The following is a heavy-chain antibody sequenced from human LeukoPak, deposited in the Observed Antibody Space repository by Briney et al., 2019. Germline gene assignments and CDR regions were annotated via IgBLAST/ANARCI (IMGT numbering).Heavy chain of an antibody. Sequence: ASVKVSCKASGYTFTSYGISWVRQAPGQGLEWMGWISAYNGNTNYAQKLQGRVTMTTDTPTSTAYMELRSLRSDDTAVYYCARDAGTTSYYYYYGMDVWGQGTTVTVSS. V-gene: IGHV1-18*01. CDR3: ARDAGTTSYYYYYGMDV. D-gene: IGHD1-7*01. CDR2: ISAYNGNT. CDR1: GYTFTSYG. J-gene: IGHJ6*02.